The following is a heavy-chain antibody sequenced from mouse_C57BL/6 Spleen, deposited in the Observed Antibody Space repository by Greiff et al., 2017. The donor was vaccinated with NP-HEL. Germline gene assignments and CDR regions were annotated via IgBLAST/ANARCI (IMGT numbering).Heavy chain of an antibody. V-gene: IGHV1-69*01. J-gene: IGHJ1*03. CDR2: IDPSDSYT. Sequence: QVQLQQPGAELVMPGASVKLSCKASGYTFTSYWMHWVKQRPGQGLAWIGEIDPSDSYTNYNQKFKGKSTLTVDKSSSTAYMQLHSLTSEDSAVYYCARRAGSSSYWYFDVWGTGTTVTVSA. CDR3: ARRAGSSSYWYFDV. CDR1: GYTFTSYW. D-gene: IGHD1-1*01.